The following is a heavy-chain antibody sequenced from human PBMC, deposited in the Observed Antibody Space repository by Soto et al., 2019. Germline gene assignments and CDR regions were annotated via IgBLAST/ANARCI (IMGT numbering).Heavy chain of an antibody. CDR3: AKDTGADY. J-gene: IGHJ4*02. CDR1: GFTFSSYG. V-gene: IGHV3-30*18. CDR2: ISYDGRDQ. Sequence: QVQLVESGGGVVQPGRSLRLSCAASGFTFSSYGMYWVRQAPGKGLEWVARISYDGRDQFYGDSVKGRFTISRDNSKNILYVQMNSLRSEDTAVYYCAKDTGADYWGKGTVVTVSA.